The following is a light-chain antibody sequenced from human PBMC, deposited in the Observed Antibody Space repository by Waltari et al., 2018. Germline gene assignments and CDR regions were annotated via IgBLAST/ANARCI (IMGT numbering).Light chain of an antibody. CDR2: DVS. J-gene: IGLJ2*01. Sequence: QSALTQPASVSGSPGQSITIPCTGASGDVGGFNSVSWYQHNPGKAPKLMIYDVSNRPSGVSNRFSGSKSGNTASLTISGLQAEDEADYYCSSYTSTSTLVLFGGGTKLTVL. CDR1: SGDVGGFNS. CDR3: SSYTSTSTLVL. V-gene: IGLV2-14*03.